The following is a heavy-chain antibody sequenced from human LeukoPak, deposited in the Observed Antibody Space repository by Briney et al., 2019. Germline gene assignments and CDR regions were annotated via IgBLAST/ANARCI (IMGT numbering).Heavy chain of an antibody. J-gene: IGHJ4*02. CDR3: ARVFRYCSGGSCYSGVEY. D-gene: IGHD2-15*01. Sequence: PSETLSLTCTVSGGSISSGSYYWSWIRQPAGKGLEWIGRIYTSGSTNYNPSLKSRVTISVDTSKNQFSLKLSSVTVADTAVYYCARVFRYCSGGSCYSGVEYWGQGTLVTVSS. CDR1: GGSISSGSYY. CDR2: IYTSGST. V-gene: IGHV4-61*02.